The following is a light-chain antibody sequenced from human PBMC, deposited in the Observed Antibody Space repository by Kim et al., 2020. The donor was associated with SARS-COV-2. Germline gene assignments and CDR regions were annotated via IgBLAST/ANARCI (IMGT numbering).Light chain of an antibody. J-gene: IGLJ2*01. V-gene: IGLV1-44*01. CDR2: SNN. CDR1: SSNIGDNA. Sequence: QSVLTQPPSASGTPGQRVTISCSGSSSNIGDNAVNWYQQVPGGAPKLLIYSNNQRPSGVPGRLSASKSGATASLAISRLESVDEAEYYCATWDDSLKAWVFGGGTKLTVL. CDR3: ATWDDSLKAWV.